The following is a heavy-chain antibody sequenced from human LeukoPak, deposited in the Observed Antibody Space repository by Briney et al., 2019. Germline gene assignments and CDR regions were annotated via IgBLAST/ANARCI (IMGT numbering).Heavy chain of an antibody. D-gene: IGHD3-22*01. V-gene: IGHV4-34*01. CDR3: ARVIPYDSSGYHKFPFDY. J-gene: IGHJ4*02. CDR1: GGSFSGYY. CDR2: INHSGST. Sequence: PSETLSLTCAVYGGSFSGYYWSWIRQPPGKGLEWIGEINHSGSTNYNPSLRSRVTISVDTSKNQFSLKLSSVTAADTAVYYCARVIPYDSSGYHKFPFDYWGQGTLVTVSS.